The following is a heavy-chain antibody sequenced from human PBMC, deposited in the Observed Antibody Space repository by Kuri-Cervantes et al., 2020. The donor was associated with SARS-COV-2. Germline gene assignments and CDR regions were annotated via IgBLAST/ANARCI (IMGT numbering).Heavy chain of an antibody. V-gene: IGHV3-7*05. CDR1: GFTFSSYW. D-gene: IGHD6-19*01. CDR3: AREQEQWLVLGAGY. Sequence: GGSLRLSCAASGFTFSSYWMSWVRQAPGKGLEWVANIKQDGSEKYYVDSVKGRFTISRDNAKNSLYPQMNSLRAEDTAGYYCAREQEQWLVLGAGYWGQGTLVTVSS. CDR2: IKQDGSEK. J-gene: IGHJ4*02.